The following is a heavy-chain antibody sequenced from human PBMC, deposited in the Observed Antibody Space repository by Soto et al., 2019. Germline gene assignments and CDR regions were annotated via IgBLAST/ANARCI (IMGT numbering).Heavy chain of an antibody. CDR2: IYYSGST. Sequence: SETLSLTCTVSGCSISSGDYYWSWIRQPPGKGLEWIGYIYYSGSTYYNPSLKSRVTISVDTSKNQFSLKLSSVTAADTAVYYCARLYYGSGSYLYYFDYWGQGTLVTVSS. D-gene: IGHD3-10*01. CDR3: ARLYYGSGSYLYYFDY. CDR1: GCSISSGDYY. V-gene: IGHV4-30-4*01. J-gene: IGHJ4*02.